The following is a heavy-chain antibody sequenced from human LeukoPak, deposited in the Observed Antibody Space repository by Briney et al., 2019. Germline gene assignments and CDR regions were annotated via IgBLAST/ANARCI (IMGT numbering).Heavy chain of an antibody. V-gene: IGHV4-34*01. CDR2: INHSGST. Sequence: SETLSLTCTVSGGSISSYYWSWIRQPPGKGLEWIGEINHSGSTNYNPSLKSRVTISVDTSKNQFSLKLSSVTAADTAVYYCARGVPSIAARLDTKVFDYWGQGTLVTVSS. CDR3: ARGVPSIAARLDTKVFDY. J-gene: IGHJ4*02. CDR1: GGSISSYY. D-gene: IGHD6-6*01.